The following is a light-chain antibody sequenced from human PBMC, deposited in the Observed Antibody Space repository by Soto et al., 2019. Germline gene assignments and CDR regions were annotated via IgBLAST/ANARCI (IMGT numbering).Light chain of an antibody. V-gene: IGLV1-40*01. CDR1: SSNIGSPFD. CDR2: ANN. J-gene: IGLJ2*01. Sequence: LTQPHSVSESPGKTVTISCTGNSSNIGSPFDVHWYQHLPGTAPRLLIYANNNRPSGVPDRFSGSKSGTSASLAITGLQGDDEADYYCQSFDSRLSAPVFGGGTKLTVL. CDR3: QSFDSRLSAPV.